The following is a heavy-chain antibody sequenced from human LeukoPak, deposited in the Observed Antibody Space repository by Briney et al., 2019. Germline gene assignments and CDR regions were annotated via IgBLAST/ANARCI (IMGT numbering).Heavy chain of an antibody. J-gene: IGHJ3*02. Sequence: SETLSLTCTVSGGSISSYYWSWIRQPPRKGLEWIGYIYYSGSTNYNPSLKSRVTISVDTSKNQFSLKLSSVTAADTAVYYCARAPLNDYGDYRWDAFDIWGQGTMVTVSS. D-gene: IGHD4-17*01. V-gene: IGHV4-59*01. CDR3: ARAPLNDYGDYRWDAFDI. CDR1: GGSISSYY. CDR2: IYYSGST.